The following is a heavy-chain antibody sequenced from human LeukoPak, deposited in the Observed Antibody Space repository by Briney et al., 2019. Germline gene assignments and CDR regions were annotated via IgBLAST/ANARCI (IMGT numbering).Heavy chain of an antibody. V-gene: IGHV3-23*01. Sequence: GGSLRLSCAASGFTFSSYWMTWVRQAPGKGLEWVSAIRDSGSSTHYADSVKGRFTTSRDNSKNTLFLQMNSLRAEDTAIYYCAKYGPQDSGSSHFDYWGQGALVTVSS. J-gene: IGHJ4*02. CDR1: GFTFSSYW. CDR3: AKYGPQDSGSSHFDY. CDR2: IRDSGSST. D-gene: IGHD1-26*01.